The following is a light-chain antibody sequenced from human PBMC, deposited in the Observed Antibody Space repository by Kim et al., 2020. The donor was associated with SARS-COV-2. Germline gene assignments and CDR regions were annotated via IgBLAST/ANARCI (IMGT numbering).Light chain of an antibody. Sequence: LGSSVKLTCTLGRGHSSYIIAWHHQQPGKAPRYLMKLEGCRAYNKGSEVPDRFSGSSSGADRYLTISNLQSEDETNYYCETWDTRVFGGGTQLTVL. CDR1: RGHSSYI. J-gene: IGLJ2*01. V-gene: IGLV4-60*03. CDR3: ETWDTRV. CDR2: LEGCRAY.